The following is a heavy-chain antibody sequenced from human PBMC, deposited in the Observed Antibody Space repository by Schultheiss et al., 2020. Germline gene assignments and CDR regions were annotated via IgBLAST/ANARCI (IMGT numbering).Heavy chain of an antibody. D-gene: IGHD1-14*01. CDR2: IRNKVNSYTT. CDR3: ARNKDRPDY. Sequence: SCAASGFTFSSYGMHWVRQAPGKGLEWVGRIRNKVNSYTTEYAASVKGRFTISRDDSQNSLYLQMNSLRAEDTAVYYCARNKDRPDYWGQGTLVTVSS. V-gene: IGHV3-72*01. J-gene: IGHJ4*02. CDR1: GFTFSSYG.